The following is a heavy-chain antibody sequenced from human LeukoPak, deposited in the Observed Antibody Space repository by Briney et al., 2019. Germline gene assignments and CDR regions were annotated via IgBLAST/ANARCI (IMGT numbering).Heavy chain of an antibody. CDR3: AKSDWFDP. CDR2: IKSDGSSP. CDR1: GFTFSNYW. Sequence: GESLRLSCATSGFTFSNYWMSWLRQAPGKGLMWVSRIKSDGSSPTYAESVKGRFTISRDNARKTLYLQMNSLRVDDTAVYYCAKSDWFDPWGRGTLVTVSS. J-gene: IGHJ5*02. V-gene: IGHV3-74*01.